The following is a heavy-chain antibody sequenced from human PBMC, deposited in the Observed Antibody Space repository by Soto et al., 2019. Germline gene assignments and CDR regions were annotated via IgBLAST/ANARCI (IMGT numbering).Heavy chain of an antibody. CDR3: ARPPRTSGYLQPGFFDY. D-gene: IGHD5-12*01. CDR2: INDSGST. CDR1: GGSFSGYH. J-gene: IGHJ4*02. Sequence: QVQLQQWGAGLLKPSETLSLTCAVYGGSFSGYHWSWIRQPPGKGLEWIGEINDSGSTEYNPSLKSRVTISVDTPKNQFSLRLTSVTAADTAVYYCARPPRTSGYLQPGFFDYWGQGTLVTVSS. V-gene: IGHV4-34*01.